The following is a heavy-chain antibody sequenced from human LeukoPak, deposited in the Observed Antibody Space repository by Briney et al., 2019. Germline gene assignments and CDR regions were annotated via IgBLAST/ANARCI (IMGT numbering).Heavy chain of an antibody. V-gene: IGHV3-30*02. D-gene: IGHD3-16*01. CDR3: AKDGLGVTLDY. Sequence: PGGSLRLSCAASGFTFNNCDMHWVRQAPGKGLEWVAFIRYDGSNKYYADSVKGRFTISRDNSKNTLYLQMNSLRAEDTAVYYCAKDGLGVTLDYWGQGTLVTVSS. J-gene: IGHJ4*02. CDR2: IRYDGSNK. CDR1: GFTFNNCD.